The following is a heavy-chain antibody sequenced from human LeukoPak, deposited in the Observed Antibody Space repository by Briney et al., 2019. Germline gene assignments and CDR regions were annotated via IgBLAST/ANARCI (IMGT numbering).Heavy chain of an antibody. CDR2: ISSSGITI. Sequence: PGGSPRLSCAASRFKFSDYYMSWIRQAPGKGPEWVSYISSSGITIYYADSVKGRFTISRDNAQNSLYLQMSSLRAEDTAVYYCARDFGRTGTSYYVDRWGQGTLVTVSS. J-gene: IGHJ5*02. D-gene: IGHD1-26*01. V-gene: IGHV3-11*01. CDR1: RFKFSDYY. CDR3: ARDFGRTGTSYYVDR.